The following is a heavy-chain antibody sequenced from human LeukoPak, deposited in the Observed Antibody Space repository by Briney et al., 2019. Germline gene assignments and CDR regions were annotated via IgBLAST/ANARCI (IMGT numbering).Heavy chain of an antibody. J-gene: IGHJ4*02. Sequence: GGSLRLSCEASGFIFSIYAMHWVRQTPGKGPEWVAEISRDGSDELYADSVKGRITISRDNSKKTLYLQINSLRLEDTAVYYCARSGPVFDYWGQGTLVTVSS. V-gene: IGHV3-30*03. CDR3: ARSGPVFDY. CDR2: ISRDGSDE. CDR1: GFIFSIYA. D-gene: IGHD2-15*01.